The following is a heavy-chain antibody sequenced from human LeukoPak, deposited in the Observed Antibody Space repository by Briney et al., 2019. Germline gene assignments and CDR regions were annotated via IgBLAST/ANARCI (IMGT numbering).Heavy chain of an antibody. CDR2: IYTSGST. D-gene: IGHD3/OR15-3a*01. Sequence: PSETLSLTCTVSGGSISSCYWSWIRHPAGKGLEWIGRIYTSGSTNYNPSLKSRVTMSVDTSKNQFSLNLSSVTAADTAVYYCARQEIGLRSFAPWGQGTLVTVSS. V-gene: IGHV4-4*07. J-gene: IGHJ5*02. CDR1: GGSISSCY. CDR3: ARQEIGLRSFAP.